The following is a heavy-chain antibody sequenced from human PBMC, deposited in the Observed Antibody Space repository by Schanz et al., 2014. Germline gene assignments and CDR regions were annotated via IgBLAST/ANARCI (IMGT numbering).Heavy chain of an antibody. D-gene: IGHD1-26*01. CDR1: GFSFNNYW. Sequence: EVQLVESGGGLVQPGGSLRLSCAASGFSFNNYWMTWFRQAPGKGLEWVANIIHDGSEKFYVDSVKGRFTISRDNAKNSVFLQMNGLRDEDTAVYYCARGGATRFDYWGQGTLVTVSS. CDR2: IIHDGSEK. CDR3: ARGGATRFDY. J-gene: IGHJ4*02. V-gene: IGHV3-7*01.